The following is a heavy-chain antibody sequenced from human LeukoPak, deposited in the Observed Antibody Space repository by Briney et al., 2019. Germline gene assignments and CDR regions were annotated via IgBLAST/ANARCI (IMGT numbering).Heavy chain of an antibody. CDR2: TYYRSKWYN. Sequence: SQTLSLTCAISGDSVSSNSAAWNWIRQSPSRGLEWLGRTYYRSKWYNDYAVSVKSRITINPDTSKNQFSLQLNSVTPEDTAVYYCARDGPIVVVTAGSPYYYYMDVWGKGTTVTVSS. J-gene: IGHJ6*03. D-gene: IGHD2-21*02. V-gene: IGHV6-1*01. CDR1: GDSVSSNSAA. CDR3: ARDGPIVVVTAGSPYYYYMDV.